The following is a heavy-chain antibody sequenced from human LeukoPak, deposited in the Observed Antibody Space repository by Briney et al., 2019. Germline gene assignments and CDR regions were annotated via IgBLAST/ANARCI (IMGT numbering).Heavy chain of an antibody. CDR3: ARDGTYYYDSSGPPTNFDI. V-gene: IGHV4-34*01. CDR2: INHSGST. D-gene: IGHD3-22*01. J-gene: IGHJ3*02. Sequence: SETLSLTCAVHCGSFSGYYWSWIRQPPGKGLEWIGEINHSGSTNYNPSLKSRVTISVDTSKNQFSLKLSSVTAADTAVYYCARDGTYYYDSSGPPTNFDIWGQGTMVTVSS. CDR1: CGSFSGYY.